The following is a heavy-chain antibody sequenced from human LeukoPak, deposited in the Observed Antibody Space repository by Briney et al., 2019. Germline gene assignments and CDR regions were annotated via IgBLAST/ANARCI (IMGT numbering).Heavy chain of an antibody. CDR2: IVVGSGNT. CDR3: ARDRSTSSPDPFDI. CDR1: GFTFTSSA. J-gene: IGHJ3*02. Sequence: ASVKVSCKASGFTFTSSAVQWVRQARGQRLEWIGWIVVGSGNTNYAQKFQERVTITRDMSTSTAYMELSSLRSEDTAMYYCARDRSTSSPDPFDIWGQGTMVTVSS. V-gene: IGHV1-58*01. D-gene: IGHD6-6*01.